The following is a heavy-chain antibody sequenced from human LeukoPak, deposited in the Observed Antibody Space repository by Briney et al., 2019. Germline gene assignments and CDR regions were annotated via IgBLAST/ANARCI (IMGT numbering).Heavy chain of an antibody. J-gene: IGHJ3*02. Sequence: PSETLSLTCTVSGGSISSYYWTWIRQPPGKGLEWIGYIYNSRSTNYNPSLKSRVTISVDTSNNQFSLKLNSVTAADTAVYYCARRNILTEGEAFDIWGQGTMVTVSS. D-gene: IGHD3-9*01. CDR1: GGSISSYY. CDR3: ARRNILTEGEAFDI. V-gene: IGHV4-59*08. CDR2: IYNSRST.